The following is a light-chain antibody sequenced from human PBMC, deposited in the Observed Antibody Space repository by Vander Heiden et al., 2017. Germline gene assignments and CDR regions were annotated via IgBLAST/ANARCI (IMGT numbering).Light chain of an antibody. Sequence: NFMLTQPHSASESPGKTVTISCSRSSGSIASNYVQWYQQRPGSSPTTVIYEDNQRPSGVPDRFSGSIDSSSNSASLTISGLKTEDEADYYCQSYDSSSVVFGGGTKLTAL. J-gene: IGLJ2*01. CDR2: EDN. V-gene: IGLV6-57*01. CDR1: SGSIASNY. CDR3: QSYDSSSVV.